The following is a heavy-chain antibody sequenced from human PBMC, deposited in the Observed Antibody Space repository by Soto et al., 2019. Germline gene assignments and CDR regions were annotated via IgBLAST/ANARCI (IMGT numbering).Heavy chain of an antibody. CDR2: INSDASST. CDR1: GFTFNIYW. J-gene: IGHJ6*02. D-gene: IGHD1-26*01. V-gene: IGHV3-74*01. CDR3: ARGVRSGSYPYYSYAMDV. Sequence: EVQLVESGGGLVQPGGSLRLSCAASGFTFNIYWMHWVRQAPGKGLVWVSRINSDASSTNYADSVKGRFTISRDNAKNTLYLQMNSLRVEDTAVYYCARGVRSGSYPYYSYAMDVWGQGTTVTVSS.